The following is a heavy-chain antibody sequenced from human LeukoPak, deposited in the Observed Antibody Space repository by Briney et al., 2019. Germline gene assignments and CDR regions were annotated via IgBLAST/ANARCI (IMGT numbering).Heavy chain of an antibody. V-gene: IGHV4-59*12. CDR3: ARGRPTMVRGVTTYFDY. Sequence: SETLSLTCTVSGGSISSYYWSWIRQPAGKGLEWIGYIYHSGSTYYNPSLKSRVTISVDRSKNQFSLKLSSVTAADTAVYYCARGRPTMVRGVTTYFDYWGQGTLVTVSS. J-gene: IGHJ4*02. CDR1: GGSISSYY. CDR2: IYHSGST. D-gene: IGHD3-10*01.